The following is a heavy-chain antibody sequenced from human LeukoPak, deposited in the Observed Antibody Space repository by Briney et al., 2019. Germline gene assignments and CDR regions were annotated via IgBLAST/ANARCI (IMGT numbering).Heavy chain of an antibody. Sequence: SETLSLTCAVSGYSISSGYYWSWIRQPPGKGLEWIGSIYHSGSTYYNPSLKSRVTISVDTSKNQFSLKLSSVTAADTAVYYCARPPRYYDFWSGEYAFDIWGQGTMVTVSS. CDR1: GYSISSGYY. D-gene: IGHD3-3*01. CDR2: IYHSGST. V-gene: IGHV4-38-2*01. J-gene: IGHJ3*02. CDR3: ARPPRYYDFWSGEYAFDI.